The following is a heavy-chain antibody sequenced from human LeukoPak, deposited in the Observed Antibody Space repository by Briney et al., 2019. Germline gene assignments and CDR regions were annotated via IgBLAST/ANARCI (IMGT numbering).Heavy chain of an antibody. J-gene: IGHJ5*02. V-gene: IGHV4-39*01. Sequence: SETLSLTCTVSGGSVSSYSYYWGWIRQPPGKGQEWIANIFYSGSTHYNPSLKSRVTISIDMSKNQFSLNLTSVTAADTAVYYCVRQPCRTSGWNWGWFDTWGQATLVTVSS. CDR3: VRQPCRTSGWNWGWFDT. CDR1: GGSVSSYSYY. D-gene: IGHD6-19*01. CDR2: IFYSGST.